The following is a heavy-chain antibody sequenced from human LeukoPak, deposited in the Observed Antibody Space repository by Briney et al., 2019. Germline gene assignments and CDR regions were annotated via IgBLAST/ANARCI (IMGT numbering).Heavy chain of an antibody. CDR1: GGSISSYY. J-gene: IGHJ4*02. CDR2: IYYSGST. CDR3: AREDDTPFFDY. Sequence: SETLSLTCTVSGGSISSYYWSWIRQPPGKGLEWIGYIYYSGSTYYNPSLKSRVTISVDTSKNQFSLKLSSVTAADTAVYYCAREDDTPFFDYWGQGTLVTVSS. D-gene: IGHD3-22*01. V-gene: IGHV4-59*12.